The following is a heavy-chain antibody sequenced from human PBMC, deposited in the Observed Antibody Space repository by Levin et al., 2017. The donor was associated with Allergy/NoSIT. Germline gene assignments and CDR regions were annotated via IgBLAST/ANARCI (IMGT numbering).Heavy chain of an antibody. CDR2: INHSGST. D-gene: IGHD4-23*01. CDR1: GGSFSGYY. CDR3: ARAKNYGAIRTVAAFDI. V-gene: IGHV4-34*01. Sequence: SETLSPTCAVYGGSFSGYYWSWIRQPPGKGLEWIGEINHSGSTNYNPSLKSRVTISVDTSKNQFSLKLSSVTAADTAVYYCARAKNYGAIRTVAAFDIWGQGTMVTVSS. J-gene: IGHJ3*02.